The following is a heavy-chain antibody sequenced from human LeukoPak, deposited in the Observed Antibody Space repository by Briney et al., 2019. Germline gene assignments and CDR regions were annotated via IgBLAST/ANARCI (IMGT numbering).Heavy chain of an antibody. Sequence: SETLSLTCSVSGGSISSYYWGWIRQPPGKGLEWVGTIYHSGTSYYNPSLKSRVTISLDTSKNQFSLKLSSATAADTAVYYCARHQYYDSRGSHYYSYYYMDAWGKGTTVTVSS. D-gene: IGHD3-22*01. J-gene: IGHJ6*03. CDR3: ARHQYYDSRGSHYYSYYYMDA. V-gene: IGHV4-59*08. CDR1: GGSISSYY. CDR2: IYHSGTS.